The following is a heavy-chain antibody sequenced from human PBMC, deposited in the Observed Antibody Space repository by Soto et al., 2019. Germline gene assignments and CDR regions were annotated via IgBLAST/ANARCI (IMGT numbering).Heavy chain of an antibody. CDR1: VYTFTSYG. D-gene: IGHD3-22*01. CDR3: ARDRPYYYDSSGYPFDS. V-gene: IGHV1-18*01. Sequence: XSVKVSCKASVYTFTSYGISWVRQAPGQGLEWMGWISAYNGNTNYAQKLQGRVTMTTDTSTSTAYMELRSLRSDDTAVYYCARDRPYYYDSSGYPFDSWGQGTLVTVSS. J-gene: IGHJ4*02. CDR2: ISAYNGNT.